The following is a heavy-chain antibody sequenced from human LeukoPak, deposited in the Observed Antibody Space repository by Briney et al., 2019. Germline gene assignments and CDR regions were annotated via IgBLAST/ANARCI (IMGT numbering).Heavy chain of an antibody. CDR3: ARDGGSSPSYYYGMDV. CDR2: ISSSGSTI. CDR1: GFTFSDYY. D-gene: IGHD1-26*01. V-gene: IGHV3-11*01. J-gene: IGHJ6*02. Sequence: GGSLRLSCAASGFTFSDYYMSWIRQAPGRGLEWVSYISSSGSTIYYADSVKGRFTISRDNAKNSLYLQMNSLRAEDTAVYCCARDGGSSPSYYYGMDVWGQGTTVTVSS.